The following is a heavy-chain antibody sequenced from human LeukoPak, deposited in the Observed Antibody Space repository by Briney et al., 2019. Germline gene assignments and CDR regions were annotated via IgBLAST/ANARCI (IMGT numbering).Heavy chain of an antibody. D-gene: IGHD5/OR15-5a*01. CDR3: ARDVSY. CDR1: GFTFSNYW. V-gene: IGHV3-7*01. CDR2: INQDGSEK. Sequence: GGSLRPSCAAFGFTFSNYWMRWVRQAPGKGPEWVAGINQDGSEKYYVDSVKGRFTISRDNAKNSLYLQMNSLRAEDTAVYYCARDVSYWGQGTLVTVSP. J-gene: IGHJ4*02.